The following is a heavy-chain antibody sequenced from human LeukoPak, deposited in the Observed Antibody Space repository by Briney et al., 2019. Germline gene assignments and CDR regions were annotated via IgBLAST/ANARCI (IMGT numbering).Heavy chain of an antibody. CDR3: ARRRDGYNYVGTDY. J-gene: IGHJ4*02. CDR2: IYPGYSDA. Sequence: NHGESLKISCKISGYRLTNNWIGWVRQVPGKGLEWMGLIYPGYSDAKYSPPFQGQVTISADKSISTAYLQWSSLKASDTAMYYCARRRDGYNYVGTDYWGQGTLVTVSS. V-gene: IGHV5-51*01. CDR1: GYRLTNNW. D-gene: IGHD5-24*01.